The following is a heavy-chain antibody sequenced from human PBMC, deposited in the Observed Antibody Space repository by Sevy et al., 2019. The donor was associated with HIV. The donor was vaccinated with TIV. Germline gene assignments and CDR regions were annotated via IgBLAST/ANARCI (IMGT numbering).Heavy chain of an antibody. J-gene: IGHJ4*02. CDR1: GFTFSSYS. CDR2: ISSSSSTI. Sequence: GPLRLSCAASGFTFSSYSMNWVRQAPGKGLEWVSYISSSSSTIYYADSVKGRFTISRDNAKNSLYLQMNSLRDEDTAVYYCARDAMGTAMEIGDYFDYWGQGTLVTVSS. D-gene: IGHD5-18*01. CDR3: ARDAMGTAMEIGDYFDY. V-gene: IGHV3-48*02.